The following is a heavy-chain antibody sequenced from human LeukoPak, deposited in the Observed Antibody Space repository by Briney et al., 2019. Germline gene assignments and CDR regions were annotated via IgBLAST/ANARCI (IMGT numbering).Heavy chain of an antibody. V-gene: IGHV3-53*01. CDR2: IYSGGST. CDR1: GFTVSSNY. D-gene: IGHD3-16*01. CDR3: ARDNDSRDPPHFDY. J-gene: IGHJ4*02. Sequence: GGSLRLSCSASGFTVSSNYMSWVRQAPGKGLEWVSVIYSGGSTYYADSVKGRFTISRDNSKNTLYLQMNSLRAEDTAVYYCARDNDSRDPPHFDYWGQGTLVTVSS.